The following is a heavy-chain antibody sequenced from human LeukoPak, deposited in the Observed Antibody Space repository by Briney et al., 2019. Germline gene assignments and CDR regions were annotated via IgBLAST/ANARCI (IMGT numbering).Heavy chain of an antibody. CDR3: ARQLDSSGYYYEEDAFDI. V-gene: IGHV4-39*01. CDR1: GGSISSSSYY. CDR2: IYYSGST. D-gene: IGHD3-22*01. J-gene: IGHJ3*02. Sequence: SETLSLTCTVSGGSISSSSYYWGWIRQPPGKGLEWIGSIYYSGSTYYNPSLKSRVTISVDTSKNQFPLKLSSVTAADTAVYYCARQLDSSGYYYEEDAFDIWGQGTMVTVSS.